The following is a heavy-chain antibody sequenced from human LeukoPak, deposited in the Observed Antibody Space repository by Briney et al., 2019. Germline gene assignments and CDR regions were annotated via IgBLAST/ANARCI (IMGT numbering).Heavy chain of an antibody. CDR3: ARGYYYDSSGYYGSNWFDP. D-gene: IGHD3-22*01. CDR2: INPNSGGT. CDR1: GYTFTGYY. V-gene: IGHV1-2*02. J-gene: IGHJ5*02. Sequence: ASVKVSCKASGYTFTGYYMHWVRQAPGQGLEWMGWINPNSGGTNYAQKFQGRVTMTRDTSISTAYTELSRLRSDDTAVYYCARGYYYDSSGYYGSNWFDPWGQGTLVTVSS.